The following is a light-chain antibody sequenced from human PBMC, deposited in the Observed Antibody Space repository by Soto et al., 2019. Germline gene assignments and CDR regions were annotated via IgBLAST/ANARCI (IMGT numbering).Light chain of an antibody. CDR3: QVWDSGSAHVL. CDR2: SDT. J-gene: IGLJ2*01. V-gene: IGLV3-21*01. CDR1: NIGSKG. Sequence: SYELTRPPSVSVAPGETARISCGGNNIGSKGVHWYQQKPGQAPVLVIYSDTDLPPVIPERFSGSNSANMATLTISRVEAGDEADYYCQVWDSGSAHVLFGGGTRLTVL.